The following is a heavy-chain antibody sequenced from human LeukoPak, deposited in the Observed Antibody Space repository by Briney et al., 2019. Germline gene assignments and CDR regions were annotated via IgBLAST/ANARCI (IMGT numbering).Heavy chain of an antibody. CDR3: AILAGRGDPSDY. V-gene: IGHV3-21*01. D-gene: IGHD4-17*01. CDR2: ISMSSSYI. Sequence: GGSLRLSCAASGFSFSGYSMNWVRQAPVQGLQWVSSISMSSSYINYADSVKGRFIISRDNAKDSLHLQMNSLKADDTAVYFCAILAGRGDPSDYWGQGTLVTVSS. J-gene: IGHJ4*02. CDR1: GFSFSGYS.